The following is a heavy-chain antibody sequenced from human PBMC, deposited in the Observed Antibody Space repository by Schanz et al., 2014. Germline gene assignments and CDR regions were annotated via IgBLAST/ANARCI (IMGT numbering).Heavy chain of an antibody. J-gene: IGHJ4*02. CDR3: AKVAPAATYLDS. Sequence: PGGSLRLSCAASGFTFSTYYMNWVRQAPGKGLEWVGFISFDGRNTGYAHSVKGRFTISRDNSKNTLYLQMNSLRAEDTAVYYCAKVAPAATYLDSWGLGTLVTVSS. CDR2: ISFDGRNT. V-gene: IGHV3-30*18. D-gene: IGHD2-2*01. CDR1: GFTFSTYY.